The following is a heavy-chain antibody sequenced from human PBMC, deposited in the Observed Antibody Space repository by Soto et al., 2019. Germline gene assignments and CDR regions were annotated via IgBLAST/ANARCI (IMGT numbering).Heavy chain of an antibody. Sequence: GGSLRLSCAASEFSFRDYAMHCVRHAPGKGLQWVSVINWDGGTTYYADSVRCRFTISRDNRKNSLFLQMNSLRHEASALYYCVTGDITGTSYFGFWCQGTQVTIFS. CDR3: VTGDITGTSYFGF. J-gene: IGHJ4*01. D-gene: IGHD7-27*01. V-gene: IGHV3-43D*04. CDR1: EFSFRDYA. CDR2: INWDGGTT.